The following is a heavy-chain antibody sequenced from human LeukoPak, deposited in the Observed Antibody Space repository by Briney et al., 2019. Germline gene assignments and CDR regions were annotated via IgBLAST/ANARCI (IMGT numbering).Heavy chain of an antibody. CDR3: ARENYGSGSLDY. J-gene: IGHJ4*02. V-gene: IGHV3-21*01. Sequence: GGSLRLSCAASGFTFSSYSMNWVRQAPGKGLEWVSSISSSSSYIYYADSVKGRFTISRDNAKNSLYLQMNSLRAEDTAVYYCARENYGSGSLDYWGQGTLVTVSS. CDR2: ISSSSSYI. CDR1: GFTFSSYS. D-gene: IGHD3-10*01.